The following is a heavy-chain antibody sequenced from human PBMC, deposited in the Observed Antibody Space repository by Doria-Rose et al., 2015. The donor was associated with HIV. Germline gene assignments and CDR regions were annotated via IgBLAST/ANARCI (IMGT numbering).Heavy chain of an antibody. CDR3: ARRPPIFGVGGWFDP. CDR1: SISSSSW. V-gene: IGHV4-4*02. CDR2: IFHTGST. Sequence: SISSSSWWSWVRRPPGKGLEWIGEIFHTGSTKYNPSLRNRVTISLDKSKNQFSLKVNSVTAADTAVYHCARRPPIFGVGGWFDPWGQGTLVTVSS. D-gene: IGHD3-3*01. J-gene: IGHJ5*02.